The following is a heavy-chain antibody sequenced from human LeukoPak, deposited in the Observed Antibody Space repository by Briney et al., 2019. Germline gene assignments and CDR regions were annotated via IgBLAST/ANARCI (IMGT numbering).Heavy chain of an antibody. D-gene: IGHD2-21*02. CDR1: GFTFSSYT. CDR2: ISNSGRNT. CDR3: ARARGYCAADCSRYAFDY. Sequence: GGSLTLSCAASGFTFSSYTMSWVRQAPGKGLEWVSTISNSGRNTFYTDSVKGRFTIPRDNSKNTLYLQMNSLRAGDTAVYSCARARGYCAADCSRYAFDYWGQGTLVTVSS. J-gene: IGHJ4*02. V-gene: IGHV3-23*01.